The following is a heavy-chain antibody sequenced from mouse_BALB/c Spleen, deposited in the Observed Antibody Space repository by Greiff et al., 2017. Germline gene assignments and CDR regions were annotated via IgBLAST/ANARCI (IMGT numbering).Heavy chain of an antibody. Sequence: VQLQQSGPSLVKPSQTLSLTCSVTGDSITSGYWNWIRKFPGNKLEYMGYISYSGSTYYNPSLKSRISITRDTSKNQYYLQLNSVTTEDTATYYCARNYGSSYDAWFAYWGQGTLVTVSA. CDR1: GDSITSGY. CDR2: ISYSGST. D-gene: IGHD1-1*01. V-gene: IGHV3-8*02. CDR3: ARNYGSSYDAWFAY. J-gene: IGHJ3*01.